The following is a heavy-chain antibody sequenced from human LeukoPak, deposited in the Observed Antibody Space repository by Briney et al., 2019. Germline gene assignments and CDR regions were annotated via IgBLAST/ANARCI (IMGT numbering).Heavy chain of an antibody. V-gene: IGHV1-69*13. CDR2: IIPVSGTT. J-gene: IGHJ3*02. Sequence: ASVKVSCKASGGTFSSYSFDWMRQAPGQGLEWLGGIIPVSGTTTYSQKFQGRVTITADESTSTTYLELTGLRNEDTAVYYCARDNEPRGAFDIWGQGTMVTVSS. D-gene: IGHD1-1*01. CDR3: ARDNEPRGAFDI. CDR1: GGTFSSYS.